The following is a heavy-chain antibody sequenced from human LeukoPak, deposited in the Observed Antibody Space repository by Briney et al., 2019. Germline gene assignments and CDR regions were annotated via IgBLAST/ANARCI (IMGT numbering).Heavy chain of an antibody. D-gene: IGHD6-13*01. J-gene: IGHJ4*02. V-gene: IGHV3-30*02. CDR2: MQYDGSIK. CDR1: EFSFSIFD. Sequence: PGGSLRLSCAVSEFSFSIFDMHWVRQAPGKGLEWVAFMQYDGSIKYYADSVKGRFTISRDNSKNTLYLQMDSLRADDTAVYFCARDSIRQQLYYFDYWGRGTLVTVSS. CDR3: ARDSIRQQLYYFDY.